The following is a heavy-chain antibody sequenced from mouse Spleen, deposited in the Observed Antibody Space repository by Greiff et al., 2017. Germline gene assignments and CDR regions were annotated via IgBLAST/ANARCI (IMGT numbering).Heavy chain of an antibody. CDR2: IYPRSGNT. CDR3: ARWLKYGNYDAMDY. V-gene: IGHV1-81*01. D-gene: IGHD2-10*02. CDR1: GYTFTSYG. Sequence: VQGVESGAELARPGASVKLSCKASGYTFTSYGISWVKQRTGQGLEWIGEIYPRSGNTYYNEKFKGKATLTADKSSSTAYMELRSLTSEDSAVYFCARWLKYGNYDAMDYWGQGTSVTVSS. J-gene: IGHJ4*01.